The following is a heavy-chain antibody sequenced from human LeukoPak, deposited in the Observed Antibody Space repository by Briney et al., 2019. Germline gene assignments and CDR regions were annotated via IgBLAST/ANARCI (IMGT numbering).Heavy chain of an antibody. CDR3: AKVPSSGWYPNPFDY. CDR2: ISGSGGST. Sequence: GSLRLSCAASGFTFSSYALSWVRQALRKGLEWVSAISGSGGSTYYADSVKGRFTISRDNSKNTLYLQMNSLRAEDTAVYYCAKVPSSGWYPNPFDYWGQGTLVTVSS. J-gene: IGHJ4*02. CDR1: GFTFSSYA. D-gene: IGHD6-19*01. V-gene: IGHV3-23*01.